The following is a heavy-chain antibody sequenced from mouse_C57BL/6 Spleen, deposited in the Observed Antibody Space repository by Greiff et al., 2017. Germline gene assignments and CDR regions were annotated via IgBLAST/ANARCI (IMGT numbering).Heavy chain of an antibody. D-gene: IGHD1-1*01. Sequence: QVQLQQSGPGLVQPSQSLSITCTVSGFSLTSYGVHWVRQSPGKGLEWLGVIGSGGSTDYNAAFISRLSISKDNSKSQVFFKMNSLQADDTAIYYCARNEAGSSYGFAYWGQGTLVTVSA. CDR3: ARNEAGSSYGFAY. V-gene: IGHV2-2*01. J-gene: IGHJ3*01. CDR2: IGSGGST. CDR1: GFSLTSYG.